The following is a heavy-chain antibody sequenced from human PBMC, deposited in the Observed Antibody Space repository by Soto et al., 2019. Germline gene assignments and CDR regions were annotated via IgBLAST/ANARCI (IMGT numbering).Heavy chain of an antibody. Sequence: ASVKVSCKASGYTFTSYGISWVRQAPGQGLEWMGWISAYNGNTNYAQKLQGRVTMTTDTSANIAYMELSSLTSEDTAVYYCARAGFCSTTSCSDAFDIWG. V-gene: IGHV1-18*01. CDR2: ISAYNGNT. CDR1: GYTFTSYG. CDR3: ARAGFCSTTSCSDAFDI. J-gene: IGHJ3*02. D-gene: IGHD2-2*01.